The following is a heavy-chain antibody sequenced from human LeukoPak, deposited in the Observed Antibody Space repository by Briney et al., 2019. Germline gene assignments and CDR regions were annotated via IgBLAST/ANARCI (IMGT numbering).Heavy chain of an antibody. CDR3: ARDLLGSSWPDNWFDP. CDR2: INPSGGST. V-gene: IGHV1-46*01. D-gene: IGHD6-13*01. CDR1: GYTFTSYY. J-gene: IGHJ5*02. Sequence: ASVKGSCKASGYTFTSYYMHWVRQAPGQGLEWMGIINPSGGSTSYAQKFQGRVTMTRDTSTSTVYMELSSLRSEDTAVYYCARDLLGSSWPDNWFDPWGQGTLVTVSS.